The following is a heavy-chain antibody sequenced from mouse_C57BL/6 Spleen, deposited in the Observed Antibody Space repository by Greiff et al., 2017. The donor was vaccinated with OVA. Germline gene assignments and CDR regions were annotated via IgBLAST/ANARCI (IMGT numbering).Heavy chain of an antibody. Sequence: EVQLQESGPGLVKPSQSLSLTCSVTGYSITSGYYWNWIRQFPGNQLEWVGYISYDGSNNYNPSLKNRISITRDTSKNQFFLKLNSVTTEDTATYYCAREEGIYYYGSSSAWFAYWGQGTLVTVSA. V-gene: IGHV3-6*01. J-gene: IGHJ3*01. D-gene: IGHD1-1*01. CDR1: GYSITSGYY. CDR3: AREEGIYYYGSSSAWFAY. CDR2: ISYDGSN.